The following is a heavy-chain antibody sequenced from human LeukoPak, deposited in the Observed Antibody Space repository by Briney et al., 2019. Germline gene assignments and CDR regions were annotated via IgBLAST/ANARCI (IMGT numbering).Heavy chain of an antibody. CDR3: ARAHIGASSGSYYEYFQH. V-gene: IGHV1-46*01. Sequence: ASVKVSCKASGYTFTSYYMHWVRQAPGQGLEWMGIINPSGGSTSYAQKFQGRVTMTRDTSTSTVYMELSSLRSEDTAVYYCARAHIGASSGSYYEYFQHWGQGTLVTVSS. CDR1: GYTFTSYY. J-gene: IGHJ1*01. D-gene: IGHD1-26*01. CDR2: INPSGGST.